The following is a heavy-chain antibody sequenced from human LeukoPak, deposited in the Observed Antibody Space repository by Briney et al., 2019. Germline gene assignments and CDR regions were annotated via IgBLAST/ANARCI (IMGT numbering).Heavy chain of an antibody. J-gene: IGHJ4*02. CDR2: MNPNSGNT. Sequence: ASVKVSCKASGYTFTSYDINWVRQATGQGLEWMGWMNPNSGNTGYAQKFQGRVTMTRNTSISTAYMELSSLRSEDTAVYYCGRDSRTGSPRAFDSWGQGTLVTVSS. CDR3: GRDSRTGSPRAFDS. V-gene: IGHV1-8*01. D-gene: IGHD1-26*01. CDR1: GYTFTSYD.